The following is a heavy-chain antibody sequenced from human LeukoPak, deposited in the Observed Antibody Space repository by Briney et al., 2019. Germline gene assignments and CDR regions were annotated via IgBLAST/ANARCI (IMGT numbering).Heavy chain of an antibody. D-gene: IGHD4-17*01. Sequence: SETLSLTCTVSGGSISSYYWSWIRQPPGKGLEWIGYIYYSGSTNYNPSLKSRVTISVDTSKNQFSLKLSSVTAADTAVYYCARHPSMTTALFDYWGQGTLVTVSS. CDR1: GGSISSYY. J-gene: IGHJ4*02. CDR3: ARHPSMTTALFDY. CDR2: IYYSGST. V-gene: IGHV4-59*08.